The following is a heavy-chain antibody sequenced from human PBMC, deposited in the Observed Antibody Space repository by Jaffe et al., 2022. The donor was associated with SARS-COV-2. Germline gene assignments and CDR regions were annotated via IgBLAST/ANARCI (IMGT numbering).Heavy chain of an antibody. CDR3: TRSTWDQTTMSYYYMDV. Sequence: EVQLVESGGGLVQPGGSLKLSCAASGFTFSGSAMHWVRQASGKGLEWVGRIRSKANSYATAYAASVKGRFTISRDDSKNTAYLQMNSLKTEDTAVYYCTRSTWDQTTMSYYYMDVWGKGTTVTVSS. CDR1: GFTFSGSA. D-gene: IGHD1-1*01. J-gene: IGHJ6*03. V-gene: IGHV3-73*02. CDR2: IRSKANSYAT.